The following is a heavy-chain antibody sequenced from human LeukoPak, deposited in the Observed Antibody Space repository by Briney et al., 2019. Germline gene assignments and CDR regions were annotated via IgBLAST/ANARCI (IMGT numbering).Heavy chain of an antibody. J-gene: IGHJ6*03. V-gene: IGHV1-8*01. D-gene: IGHD2-2*01. Sequence: ASVKVSCKASGYTFTSYDINWVRQATGQGLEWMGWMNPNSGNTGYARKFQGRVTMTRNTSISTAYMELSSLRSEDTAVYYCRSTSPDYYYYMDVWGKGTTVTVSS. CDR2: MNPNSGNT. CDR1: GYTFTSYD. CDR3: RSTSPDYYYYMDV.